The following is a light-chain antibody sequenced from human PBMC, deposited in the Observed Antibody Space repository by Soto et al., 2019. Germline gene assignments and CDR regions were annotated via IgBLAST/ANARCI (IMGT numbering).Light chain of an antibody. CDR1: SSITGSNY. J-gene: IGLJ1*01. CDR3: AAWDDSLSGFV. CDR2: RNN. V-gene: IGLV1-47*01. Sequence: QSALTQPPPASGAPGQRVTISCSGSSSITGSNYVYWYQQLPGTAPKLLIYRNNQRPSGVPDRFSGSKSGTSASLAISGLRSEDEADYSCAAWDDSLSGFVFGTGTKVTVL.